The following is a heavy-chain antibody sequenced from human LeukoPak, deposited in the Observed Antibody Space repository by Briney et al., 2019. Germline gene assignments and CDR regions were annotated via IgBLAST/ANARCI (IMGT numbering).Heavy chain of an antibody. Sequence: GESLRISCKGSGYSFTSYWISWVRQMPGKGLEWMGRIDPSDFNTNYSPSFQGHVTISADKSSSTAYLQWNSLKASDTAMYYCARPAGSSSRDFQHWGQGTLVTVSS. CDR2: IDPSDFNT. CDR1: GYSFTSYW. J-gene: IGHJ1*01. D-gene: IGHD6-13*01. V-gene: IGHV5-10-1*01. CDR3: ARPAGSSSRDFQH.